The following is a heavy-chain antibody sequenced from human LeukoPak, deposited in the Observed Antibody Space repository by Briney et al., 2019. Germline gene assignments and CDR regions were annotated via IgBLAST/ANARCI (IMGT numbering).Heavy chain of an antibody. V-gene: IGHV3-48*03. D-gene: IGHD3-10*01. CDR3: ARENYGSGSYYYYYYYMDV. Sequence: GGSLRLSCAASGFTFSSYEMNWVRQAPGKGLEWVSYISSSNTIYYADSVKGRFTISRDNAKNSLYLQMNSLRAEDTALYYCARENYGSGSYYYYYYYMDVWGKGTTVTVSS. CDR1: GFTFSSYE. J-gene: IGHJ6*03. CDR2: ISSSNTI.